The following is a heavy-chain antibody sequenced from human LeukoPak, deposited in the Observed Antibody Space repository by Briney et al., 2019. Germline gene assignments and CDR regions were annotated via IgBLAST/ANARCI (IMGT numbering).Heavy chain of an antibody. V-gene: IGHV1-2*02. D-gene: IGHD3-22*01. J-gene: IGHJ4*02. CDR2: INPNSGGT. Sequence: SAKVSCKASGYTFTGYYMHWVRQAPGQGLEWMGWINPNSGGTNYAQTFQGRVTMIRDTSISTAYMELSRLRSDDTAVYYCARPRVAYYYDSSGATSFDYWGQGTLVTVSS. CDR1: GYTFTGYY. CDR3: ARPRVAYYYDSSGATSFDY.